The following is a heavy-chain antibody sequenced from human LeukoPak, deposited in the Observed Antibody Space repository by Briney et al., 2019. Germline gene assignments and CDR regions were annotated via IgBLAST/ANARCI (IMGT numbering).Heavy chain of an antibody. CDR1: GFTFSSYS. V-gene: IGHV3-48*01. CDR2: ISSSSTI. J-gene: IGHJ4*02. D-gene: IGHD3-22*01. Sequence: GGSLRLSCAASGFTFSSYSMNWVRQAPGKGLEWVSYISSSSTIYYADSVKGRFTISRDNAKNSLYLQMNSLRAEDTAVYYCARGGMIVVVNLFDYWGQGTLVTVSS. CDR3: ARGGMIVVVNLFDY.